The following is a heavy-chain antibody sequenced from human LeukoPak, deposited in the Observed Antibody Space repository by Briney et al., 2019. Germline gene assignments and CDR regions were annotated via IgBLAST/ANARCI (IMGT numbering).Heavy chain of an antibody. D-gene: IGHD5-18*01. CDR3: ARSYSFDAFDI. CDR2: IYYSGST. CDR1: GDSVSSGSYY. Sequence: SETLSLTCTVSGDSVSSGSYYWSWIRQPPGKGLEWIGYIYYSGSTNYNPSLKSRVTISVDTSKNQLSLKLSSVTAADTAVYYCARSYSFDAFDIWGQGTMVTVSS. V-gene: IGHV4-61*01. J-gene: IGHJ3*02.